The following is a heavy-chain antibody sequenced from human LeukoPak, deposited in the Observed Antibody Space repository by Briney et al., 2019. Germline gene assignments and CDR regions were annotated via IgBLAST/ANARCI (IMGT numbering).Heavy chain of an antibody. CDR2: IYYSGST. CDR3: ARDGLGIDY. V-gene: IGHV4-59*01. D-gene: IGHD6-19*01. J-gene: IGHJ4*02. CDR1: GGSITTYY. Sequence: PSETLSLTYTVSGGSITTYYWSWIRQPPGKGLEWIGYIYYSGSTNYNPPLKSRVTISVDTSKNQFSLKVNSVTAADTAVYYCARDGLGIDYWGQGTLVTVSS.